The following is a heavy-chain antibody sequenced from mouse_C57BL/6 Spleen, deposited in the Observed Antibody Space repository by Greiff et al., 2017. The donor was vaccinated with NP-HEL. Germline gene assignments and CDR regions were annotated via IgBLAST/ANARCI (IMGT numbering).Heavy chain of an antibody. CDR3: ACYGSSQFFDY. D-gene: IGHD1-1*01. CDR1: GYAFSSSW. V-gene: IGHV1-82*01. Sequence: QVQLKQSGPELVKPGASVKISCKASGYAFSSSWMNWVKQRPGKGLEWIGRIYPGDGDTNYNGKFKGKATLTADKSSSTAYMQLSSLTAEDSAVYYCACYGSSQFFDYWGQGTTLTVSS. CDR2: IYPGDGDT. J-gene: IGHJ2*01.